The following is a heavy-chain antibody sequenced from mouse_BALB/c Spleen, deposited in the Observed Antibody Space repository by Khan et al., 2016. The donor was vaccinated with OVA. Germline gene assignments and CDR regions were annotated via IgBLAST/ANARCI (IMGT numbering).Heavy chain of an antibody. CDR3: ARAGGNYVYWYFDV. J-gene: IGHJ1*01. CDR1: GFSLTSYG. CDR2: IWAGGST. Sequence: QVQLKQSGPGLVAPSQSLSITCTVSGFSLTSYGVHWVRQPPGKGLEWLGVIWAGGSTNYNSALMSRLSISKDNSKSQVFLKMNSLQTDDTAMHYCARAGGNYVYWYFDVWGAGTTVTVSS. D-gene: IGHD2-1*01. V-gene: IGHV2-9*02.